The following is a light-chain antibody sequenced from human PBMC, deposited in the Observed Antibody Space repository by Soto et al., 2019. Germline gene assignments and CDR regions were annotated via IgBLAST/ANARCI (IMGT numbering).Light chain of an antibody. Sequence: DIVMTQSPDSLAVSLGERATINCRSSQTGLNRSNNKNYLAWYQQKPGQPPKLLIYWASTRESGVPDRFSGSGSGTDFTLTISSLQAEDVAVYYCQHYSTTPVYTFGQGTKLELK. CDR3: QHYSTTPVYT. CDR2: WAS. J-gene: IGKJ2*01. CDR1: QTGLNRSNNKNY. V-gene: IGKV4-1*01.